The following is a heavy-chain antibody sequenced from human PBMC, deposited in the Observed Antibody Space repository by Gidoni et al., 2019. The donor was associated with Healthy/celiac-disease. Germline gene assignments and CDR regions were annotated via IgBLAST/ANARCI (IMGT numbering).Heavy chain of an antibody. V-gene: IGHV3-21*01. J-gene: IGHJ3*02. CDR1: ELTFSTYS. D-gene: IGHD6-13*01. CDR2: ISSSSSYI. CDR3: AREDIAAVKDAFDI. Sequence: EVQLVESGGGLVKPGGSLRLSCAAPELTFSTYSMNWVRQAPGKGLEWVSSISSSSSYIYYADSVKGRFTISRDNAKNSLYLQMNSLRAEDTAVYYCAREDIAAVKDAFDIWGQGTMVTVSS.